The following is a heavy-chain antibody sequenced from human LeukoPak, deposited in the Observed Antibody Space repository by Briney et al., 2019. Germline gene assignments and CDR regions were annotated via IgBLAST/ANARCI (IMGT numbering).Heavy chain of an antibody. D-gene: IGHD6-13*01. V-gene: IGHV3-30*02. Sequence: PGGSLRLSCAASGFAFSSYGMHWVRQAPGKGLEWVAYIHYDSSTEDYADSVKGRFTISRDSSKNTLYLQMNSLRAGDTAVYYCARAAYSSTWYSRYFDLWGRGTLVTVSS. CDR3: ARAAYSSTWYSRYFDL. CDR2: IHYDSSTE. J-gene: IGHJ2*01. CDR1: GFAFSSYG.